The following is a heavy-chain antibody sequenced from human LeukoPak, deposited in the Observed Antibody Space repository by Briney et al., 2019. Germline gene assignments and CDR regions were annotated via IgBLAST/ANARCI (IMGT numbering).Heavy chain of an antibody. J-gene: IGHJ4*02. Sequence: GGSLRLSCAASGFNFDDYGFSWVRQAPGKGLQWVSGINWNGYRTGYADSVKGRFSISRDNAKNSLYLQMNSLRAEDTALYYCARAPNIGSYWPLDYWGQGTLVTVSS. D-gene: IGHD1-26*01. CDR1: GFNFDDYG. CDR2: INWNGYRT. CDR3: ARAPNIGSYWPLDY. V-gene: IGHV3-20*04.